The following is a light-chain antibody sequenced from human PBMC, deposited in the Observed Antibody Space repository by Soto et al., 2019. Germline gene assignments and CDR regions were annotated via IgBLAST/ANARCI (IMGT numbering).Light chain of an antibody. CDR2: EVS. CDR3: SSYTSNTTLDVI. J-gene: IGLJ2*01. V-gene: IGLV2-14*01. CDR1: SSDVGGYNY. Sequence: QSALTQPASVSGSPGQSITISCTGTSSDVGGYNYVSWYQQHPGKAPKLLIYEVSYRPSGVSNRFSGSKSGNTASLTISGLQAEDEADYYCSSYTSNTTLDVIFGGGTKVTVL.